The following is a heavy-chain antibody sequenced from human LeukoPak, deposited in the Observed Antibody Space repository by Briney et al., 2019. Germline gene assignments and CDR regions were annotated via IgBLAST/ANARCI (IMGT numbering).Heavy chain of an antibody. CDR2: ISDSGGS. D-gene: IGHD2-15*01. CDR1: GGSVSSGISY. CDR3: ARGLRLGYCSGGSCYYWFDP. Sequence: SETLSLTCSVSGGSVSSGISYWSWIRQPPGEGLEWIAYISDSGGSDYNPSLRGRVTISLDTSKNQFSLRLTSVTAADTAVYYCARGLRLGYCSGGSCYYWFDPWGQGTRVTVSS. V-gene: IGHV4-61*01. J-gene: IGHJ5*02.